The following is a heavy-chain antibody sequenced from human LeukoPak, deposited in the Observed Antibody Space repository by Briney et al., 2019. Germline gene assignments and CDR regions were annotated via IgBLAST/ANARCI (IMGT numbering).Heavy chain of an antibody. J-gene: IGHJ4*02. D-gene: IGHD6-13*01. Sequence: ASVKVSCKASGYTFTSYGISWVRQAPGQGLEWMGGIIPIFGTANHAQKFQGRVTITTDESTSTAYMELSSLRSEDTAVYYCARGKLGYSSSWYGYWGQGTLVTVSS. CDR1: GYTFTSYG. CDR2: IIPIFGTA. CDR3: ARGKLGYSSSWYGY. V-gene: IGHV1-69*05.